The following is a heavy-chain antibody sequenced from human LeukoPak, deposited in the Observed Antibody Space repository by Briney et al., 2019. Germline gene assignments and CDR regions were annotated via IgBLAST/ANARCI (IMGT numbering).Heavy chain of an antibody. CDR1: GGTFSSYA. CDR3: ASGCTSCYGPSGY. V-gene: IGHV1-69*04. CDR2: IIPILGIA. J-gene: IGHJ4*02. D-gene: IGHD2-2*01. Sequence: SVKVSCKASGGTFSSYAISWVRQAPGQGLEWMGRIIPILGIANYAQKFQGRVTITANKSTSTAYMELSSLRSEDTAVYYCASGCTSCYGPSGYWGQGTLVTVSS.